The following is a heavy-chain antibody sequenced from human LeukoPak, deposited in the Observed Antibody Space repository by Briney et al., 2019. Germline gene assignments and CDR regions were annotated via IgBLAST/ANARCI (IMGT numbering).Heavy chain of an antibody. CDR1: GFTFSSYG. D-gene: IGHD4-23*01. V-gene: IGHV3-30*03. Sequence: GGSLRLSCAASGFTFSSYGMHWVRQAPGKGLEWVAVISHDESNKYYVDSVKGRFTISRDNSRDTLNLQMNSLRVEDTAVYYCARELTREGVTRFDYWGQGTLVTVSS. J-gene: IGHJ4*02. CDR2: ISHDESNK. CDR3: ARELTREGVTRFDY.